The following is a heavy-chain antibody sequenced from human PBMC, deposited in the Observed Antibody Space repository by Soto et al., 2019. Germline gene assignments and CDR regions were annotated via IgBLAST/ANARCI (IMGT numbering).Heavy chain of an antibody. Sequence: APVKVSCKASGYTFTSYAMHWVRQAPGQRLEWMGWINAGNGNTKYSQKFQGRVTITRDTSASTAYMELSSLRSEDTAVYYCARAPNYYDSSGHAFDIWGQGTMVTVSS. CDR1: GYTFTSYA. D-gene: IGHD3-22*01. V-gene: IGHV1-3*01. J-gene: IGHJ3*02. CDR3: ARAPNYYDSSGHAFDI. CDR2: INAGNGNT.